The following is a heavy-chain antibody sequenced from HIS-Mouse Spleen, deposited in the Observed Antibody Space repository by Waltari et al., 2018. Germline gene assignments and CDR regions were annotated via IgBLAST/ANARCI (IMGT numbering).Heavy chain of an antibody. CDR3: ARGGLAAAGWYFDL. D-gene: IGHD6-13*01. Sequence: EVQLVESGGGLIQPGGSVRLSCSASGFTGRRNYLSWVRQAPGKGLEWVSVIYSGGSTYYADSVKGRFTISRDNSKNTLYLQMNSLRAEDTAVYYCARGGLAAAGWYFDLWGRGTLVTVSS. V-gene: IGHV3-53*01. J-gene: IGHJ2*01. CDR1: GFTGRRNY. CDR2: IYSGGST.